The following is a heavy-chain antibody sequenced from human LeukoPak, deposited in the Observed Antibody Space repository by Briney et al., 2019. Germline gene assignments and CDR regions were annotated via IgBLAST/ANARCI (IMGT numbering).Heavy chain of an antibody. V-gene: IGHV1-18*01. Sequence: ASVKVSCKASGYTFTSYGISWVRQAPGQGLEWMGWISAYNGNTNYEQKLQGRVTMTTDTSTSTAYMELRSLRSDDTAVYYCARGSYYDTLYYYYGMDVWGQGTTVTVSS. D-gene: IGHD3-9*01. CDR2: ISAYNGNT. CDR3: ARGSYYDTLYYYYGMDV. CDR1: GYTFTSYG. J-gene: IGHJ6*02.